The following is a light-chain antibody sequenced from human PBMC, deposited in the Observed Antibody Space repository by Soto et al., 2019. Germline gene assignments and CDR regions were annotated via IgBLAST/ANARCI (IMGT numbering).Light chain of an antibody. CDR1: QTVTNNY. CDR2: DAS. V-gene: IGKV3-20*01. J-gene: IGKJ1*01. CDR3: QQCATSPLS. Sequence: EIVLTQSPGTLSLSPGERATLSCRASQTVTNNYIAWYQQKPGQPPRLLIDDASNRASGIPDRFSGSGSGTDFTLTIPRLEPEDFAVYYCQQCATSPLSFGQGTKVDIK.